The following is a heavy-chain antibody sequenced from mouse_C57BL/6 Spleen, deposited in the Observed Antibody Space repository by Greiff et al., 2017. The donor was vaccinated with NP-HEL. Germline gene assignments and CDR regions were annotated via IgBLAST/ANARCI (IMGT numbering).Heavy chain of an antibody. CDR3: ARSVTTVVATPAWFAY. CDR2: INPSNGGT. D-gene: IGHD1-1*01. J-gene: IGHJ3*01. V-gene: IGHV1-53*01. CDR1: GYTFTSYW. Sequence: QVQLQQPGTELVKPGASVKLSCKASGYTFTSYWMHWVKQRPGQGLEWIGNINPSNGGTNYNEKFKSKATLTVDKSSSTAYMQLSSLTSEDSAVYYCARSVTTVVATPAWFAYWGQGTLVTVSA.